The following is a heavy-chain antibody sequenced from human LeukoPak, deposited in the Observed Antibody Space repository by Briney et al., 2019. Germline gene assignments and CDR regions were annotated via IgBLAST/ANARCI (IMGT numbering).Heavy chain of an antibody. CDR3: ARQGDSGRSYDY. V-gene: IGHV4-59*08. CDR2: IYYSGST. J-gene: IGHJ4*02. D-gene: IGHD3-22*01. Sequence: PSETLSLTCTVSGGSMSSYYWSWIRQPPGKGLEWIGHIYYSGSTNYNPSLKSRVTISLDTSKNQFSLNLRSVTAADTAVYFCARQGDSGRSYDYWGQGTLVTVSS. CDR1: GGSMSSYY.